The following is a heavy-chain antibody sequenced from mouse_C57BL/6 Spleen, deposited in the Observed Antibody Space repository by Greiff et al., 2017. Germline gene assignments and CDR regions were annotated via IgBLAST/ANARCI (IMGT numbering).Heavy chain of an antibody. J-gene: IGHJ4*01. CDR3: ARAGNYRIRAMDY. V-gene: IGHV1-82*01. Sequence: VQLQQSGPELVKPGASVKISCKASGYAFSSSWMNWVKQRPGKGLEWIGRIYPGDGDTNYNGKFKGKATLTADKSSSTAYMQLSSLTSEDSAVYFCARAGNYRIRAMDYWGQGTSVTVSS. CDR1: GYAFSSSW. D-gene: IGHD2-1*01. CDR2: IYPGDGDT.